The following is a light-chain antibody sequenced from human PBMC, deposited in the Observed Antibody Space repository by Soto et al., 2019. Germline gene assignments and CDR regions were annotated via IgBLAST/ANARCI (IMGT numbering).Light chain of an antibody. V-gene: IGKV1-5*03. CDR1: QTVSSW. CDR3: QHYNSYPLT. J-gene: IGKJ4*01. Sequence: DIQRTQSPSTLSASVGDRVTITCRASQTVSSWLAWYQQKPGKAPKLLIYQASTLETGVPSRFSGSGSGTEFTLTIAGLQPDDFATYYCQHYNSYPLTFGGGTKVDIK. CDR2: QAS.